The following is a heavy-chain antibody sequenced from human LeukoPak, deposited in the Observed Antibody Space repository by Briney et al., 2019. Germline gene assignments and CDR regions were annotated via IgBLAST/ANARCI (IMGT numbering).Heavy chain of an antibody. V-gene: IGHV4-59*01. CDR3: ARGPYCSGGSCYFDY. D-gene: IGHD2-15*01. CDR2: VHYSGTT. J-gene: IGHJ4*02. CDR1: DGFITNYY. Sequence: PSETLSLTCTVSDGFITNYYWSWVRQPPGKGLEFIGYVHYSGTTNYNPSLRSRVTISIDTSKKHFFLKLNSVTAADTAVYYCARGPYCSGGSCYFDYWGQGTLVTVSS.